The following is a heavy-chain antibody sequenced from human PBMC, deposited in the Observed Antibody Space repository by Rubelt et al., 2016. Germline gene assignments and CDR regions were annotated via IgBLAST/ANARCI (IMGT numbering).Heavy chain of an antibody. CDR3: ARGRGRFDY. V-gene: IGHV4-34*01. Sequence: QVQLQQWGAGLLKPSETLSLTCAVYGGSLSGYYWNWIRQPPGKGLEWIGEINHSGRANYHPSLKSRVTISVDTSKNKFSRKLCSVTAADTAVYYCARGRGRFDYWGQGTLVTVSS. J-gene: IGHJ4*02. CDR2: INHSGRA. CDR1: GGSLSGYY. D-gene: IGHD3-10*01.